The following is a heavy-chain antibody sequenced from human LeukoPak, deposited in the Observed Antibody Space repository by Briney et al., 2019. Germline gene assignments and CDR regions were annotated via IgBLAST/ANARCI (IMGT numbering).Heavy chain of an antibody. CDR2: IYTSGST. CDR3: ARDRGDCSGGSCYSGNWFDP. J-gene: IGHJ5*02. Sequence: SETLSLTCTVSGGSISSYYWSWIRQPAGKGLEWIGRIYTSGSTNYNPSLKSRVTMSVDTSKNQFSLKLSSVTAAGTAVYYCARDRGDCSGGSCYSGNWFDPWGQGTLVTVSS. CDR1: GGSISSYY. V-gene: IGHV4-4*07. D-gene: IGHD2-15*01.